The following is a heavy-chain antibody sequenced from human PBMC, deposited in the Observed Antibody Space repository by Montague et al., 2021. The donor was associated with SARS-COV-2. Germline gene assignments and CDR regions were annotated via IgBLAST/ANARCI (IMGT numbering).Heavy chain of an antibody. CDR3: ARHKSFDWLLIPKVGYYCMDV. CDR1: GDSVSSNSAT. CDR2: TYYRSKWYN. V-gene: IGHV6-1*01. Sequence: CAISGDSVSSNSATWNWVRQSPSRGLEWLGGTYYRSKWYNDYAVXXRCRVTINPDTSKNQFSLQLSSVTAADTAVYYCARHKSFDWLLIPKVGYYCMDVWGQGTTITVSS. D-gene: IGHD3-9*01. J-gene: IGHJ6*02.